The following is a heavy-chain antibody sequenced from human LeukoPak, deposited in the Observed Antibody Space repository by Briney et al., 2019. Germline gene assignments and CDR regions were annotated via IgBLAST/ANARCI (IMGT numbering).Heavy chain of an antibody. V-gene: IGHV4-39*01. Sequence: PSETLSLTCTVSGGSISSSSDYWGWIRQPPGKGLEWIGSIYYSGSTYYNPSLKSRVTISVDTSKNQFSLKLSSVTAADTAVYSCARHSFSSGWKSFDYWGQGTLVAVSS. CDR2: IYYSGST. CDR1: GGSISSSSDY. CDR3: ARHSFSSGWKSFDY. J-gene: IGHJ4*02. D-gene: IGHD6-19*01.